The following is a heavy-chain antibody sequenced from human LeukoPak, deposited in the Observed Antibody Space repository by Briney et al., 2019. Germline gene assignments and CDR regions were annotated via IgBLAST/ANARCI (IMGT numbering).Heavy chain of an antibody. D-gene: IGHD3-22*01. CDR1: GFTFSSYT. Sequence: PGGSLRLSCAASGFTFSSYTMSWVRQAPGKGLEWVSAISFSGGSIYYADSVKGRFTISRDNSKNTLYLQMNSLRAEDTAVYYCAKGYYDSSGYFSLPECWGQGTQVTVSS. J-gene: IGHJ4*02. CDR3: AKGYYDSSGYFSLPEC. CDR2: ISFSGGSI. V-gene: IGHV3-23*01.